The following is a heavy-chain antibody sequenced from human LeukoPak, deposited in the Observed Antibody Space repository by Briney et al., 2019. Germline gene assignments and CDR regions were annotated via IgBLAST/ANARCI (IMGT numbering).Heavy chain of an antibody. V-gene: IGHV1-69*04. CDR3: ARDAVDTATKDHRSFDY. Sequence: SVKVSCKASGGTFSSYAISWVRQAPGQGLEWMGRIIPILGIANYAQKFQGRVTITADKSTSTAYMELSSLRSEDTAVYYCARDAVDTATKDHRSFDYWGQGTLVTVSS. J-gene: IGHJ4*02. D-gene: IGHD5-18*01. CDR1: GGTFSSYA. CDR2: IIPILGIA.